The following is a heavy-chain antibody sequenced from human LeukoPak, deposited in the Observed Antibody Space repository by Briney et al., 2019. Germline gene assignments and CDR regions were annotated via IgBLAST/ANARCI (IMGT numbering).Heavy chain of an antibody. CDR3: ASSLKYYDFWSGYYIDY. CDR2: ICSSSSTI. J-gene: IGHJ4*02. V-gene: IGHV3-48*01. D-gene: IGHD3-3*01. CDR1: GFTFSSYS. Sequence: PGGSLRLSCTASGFTFSSYSMNWVRQAPGKGLDWISYICSSSSTIYYGDSVKGRFTISRDNSKNSLYLQMNSLRVEDTAVYYCASSLKYYDFWSGYYIDYWGQGALVTVSS.